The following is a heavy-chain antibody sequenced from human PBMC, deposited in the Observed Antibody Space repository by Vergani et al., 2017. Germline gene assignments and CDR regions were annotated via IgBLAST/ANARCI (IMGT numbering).Heavy chain of an antibody. CDR3: AGGRYCSSTSCYAGAYYYYGMDV. J-gene: IGHJ6*02. D-gene: IGHD2-2*01. CDR2: IYYSGST. Sequence: QVQLQESGPGLVKPSETLSLTCTVSGGSISSYYWSWIRQPPGKGLEWIGYIYYSGSTTYNPSLKSRVTISVDTSKNQFSLKLSSVTAADTAVYYCAGGRYCSSTSCYAGAYYYYGMDVWGQGTTVTVSS. V-gene: IGHV4-59*01. CDR1: GGSISSYY.